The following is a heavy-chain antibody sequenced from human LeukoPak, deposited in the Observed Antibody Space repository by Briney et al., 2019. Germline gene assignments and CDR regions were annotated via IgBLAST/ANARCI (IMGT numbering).Heavy chain of an antibody. CDR1: GFTFDDYA. D-gene: IGHD6-19*01. Sequence: PGGSLRLSCAASGFTFDDYALHWVRQAPGKGLKWVSLISGDGRSTYYADSVKGRFTISRDNSKNSLYLQMNSLRTEDTALYYCAGGTAAYTSGWYNCWGQGTLVTVSS. CDR2: ISGDGRST. J-gene: IGHJ4*02. CDR3: AGGTAAYTSGWYNC. V-gene: IGHV3-43*02.